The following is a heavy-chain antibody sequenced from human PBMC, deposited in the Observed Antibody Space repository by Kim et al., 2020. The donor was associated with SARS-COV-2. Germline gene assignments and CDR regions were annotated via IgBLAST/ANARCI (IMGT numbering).Heavy chain of an antibody. CDR1: GFTFSSYA. V-gene: IGHV3-23*01. CDR2: ISGSGGST. J-gene: IGHJ4*02. D-gene: IGHD2-2*02. CDR3: AKQLDIVVVPAAIGCFDY. Sequence: GGSLRLSCAASGFTFSSYAMSWVRQAPGKGLEWVSAISGSGGSTYYADSVKGRFTISRDNSKNTLYLQMNSLRAEDTAVYYCAKQLDIVVVPAAIGCFDYWGQGTLVTVSS.